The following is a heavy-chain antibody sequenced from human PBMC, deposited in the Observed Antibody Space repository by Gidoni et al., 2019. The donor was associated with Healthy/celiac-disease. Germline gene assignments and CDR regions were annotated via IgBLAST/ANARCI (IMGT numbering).Heavy chain of an antibody. CDR2: INHSGST. V-gene: IGHV4-34*01. CDR1: GGSFIGYY. CDR3: ARGGPGPITTHYYYMDV. Sequence: QVQLQQWGAGLLKPSETLSLTCAVYGGSFIGYYWSWIRQPPGKGREWIGEINHSGSTNYNPSLKSRVTISVDTSKNQFSLKLSSVTAADTAVYYCARGGPGPITTHYYYMDVWGKGTTVTVSS. J-gene: IGHJ6*03. D-gene: IGHD3-3*01.